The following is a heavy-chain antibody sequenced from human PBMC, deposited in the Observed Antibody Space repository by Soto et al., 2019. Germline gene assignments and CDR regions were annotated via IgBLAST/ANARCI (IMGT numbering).Heavy chain of an antibody. Sequence: EVQLVESGGGLVQPGGSLRLSCAASGFTVSTNYMSWVRQAPGKGLEWVSIIYTGDSTYCADSVKGRFTISRDNSKNTVYLQMNSVRAEDTAVYYCARVPSSSSPFDPWGQGTLVTVSS. D-gene: IGHD2-2*01. CDR1: GFTVSTNY. V-gene: IGHV3-66*01. CDR2: IYTGDST. J-gene: IGHJ5*02. CDR3: ARVPSSSSPFDP.